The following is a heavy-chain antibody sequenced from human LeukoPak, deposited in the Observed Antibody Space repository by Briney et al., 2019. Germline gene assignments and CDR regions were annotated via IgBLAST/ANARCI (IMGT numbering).Heavy chain of an antibody. CDR3: ARDWNYFSC. V-gene: IGHV3-21*01. D-gene: IGHD1-1*01. CDR2: ISSSSGSI. J-gene: IGHJ4*02. CDR1: GFTFSSYS. Sequence: GGSLRLSCAASGFTFSSYSMNWVRQAPGKGLEWVSSISSSSGSICYADSVKGRFTISRDNAKNSVYLRMNSLRAEDTAVYYCARDWNYFSCWGQGTLVTVSS.